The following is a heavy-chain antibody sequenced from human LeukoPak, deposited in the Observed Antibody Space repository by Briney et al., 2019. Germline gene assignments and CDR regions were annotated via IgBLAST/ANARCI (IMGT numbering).Heavy chain of an antibody. J-gene: IGHJ4*02. CDR3: AKEGYYDSSGYYAFDY. V-gene: IGHV3-30*18. D-gene: IGHD3-22*01. CDR2: ISYDGSNK. CDR1: GFTFSSYG. Sequence: GGSLRLSCAASGFTFSSYGMHWVRQAPGKGLEWVAVISYDGSNKYYADSVKGRFTISRDNSKNTLYLQMNSLRAEDTAVHYCAKEGYYDSSGYYAFDYWGQGTLVTVSS.